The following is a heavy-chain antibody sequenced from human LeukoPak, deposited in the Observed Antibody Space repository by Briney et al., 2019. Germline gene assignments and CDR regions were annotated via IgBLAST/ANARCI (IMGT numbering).Heavy chain of an antibody. CDR1: GGSFSGHY. CDR3: ARDPKWAFGGLNGGDFDY. CDR2: INHSGST. D-gene: IGHD3-16*01. V-gene: IGHV4-34*01. J-gene: IGHJ4*02. Sequence: PSETLSLTCAVYGGSFSGHYWSWIRQPPGKGLEWIGEINHSGSTNYNPSLKSRVTISVDTSKNQFSLKLSSVTAADTAVYYCARDPKWAFGGLNGGDFDYWGQGNLVTVSS.